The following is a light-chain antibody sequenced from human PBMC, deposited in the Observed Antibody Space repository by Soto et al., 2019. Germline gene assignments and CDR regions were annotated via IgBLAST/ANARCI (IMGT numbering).Light chain of an antibody. CDR2: SAS. CDR3: RQYAGSPRT. Sequence: EIVLTQPPGTLSLSPGERGTLSCRASQNLGTSYLAWFQQKSGQTPRLLICSASRRAAGIPDRFTGSGSGTDFTLTINRVEPEDFAVYFCRQYAGSPRTFGQGTKVDIK. V-gene: IGKV3-20*01. CDR1: QNLGTSY. J-gene: IGKJ1*01.